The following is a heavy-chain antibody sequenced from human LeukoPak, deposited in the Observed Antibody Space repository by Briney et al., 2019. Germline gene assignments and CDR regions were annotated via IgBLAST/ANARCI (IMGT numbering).Heavy chain of an antibody. CDR1: GYTFTSYA. V-gene: IGHV1-3*01. CDR2: INAGNGNT. D-gene: IGHD1-26*01. Sequence: EASVKVSCKASGYTFTSYAMHWVRQAPGQRLEWMGWINAGNGNTKYSQKFQGRVTITRDTSASTAYMELSSLRSEDTAVYYCARGSYYGDEDFDYWGQGTLVTVSS. J-gene: IGHJ4*02. CDR3: ARGSYYGDEDFDY.